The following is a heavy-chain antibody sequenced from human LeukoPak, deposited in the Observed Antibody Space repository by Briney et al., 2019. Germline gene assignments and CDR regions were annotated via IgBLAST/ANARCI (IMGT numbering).Heavy chain of an antibody. CDR2: ISSSGSTI. D-gene: IGHD1-1*01. CDR3: ARQSSIWNDGTNTDFNY. J-gene: IGHJ4*02. CDR1: GFTFSSYE. Sequence: GGSLRLSCAASGFTFSSYEMNWVRQAPGKGLEWVSYISSSGSTIYYADSVKSRFTISRDNAKNSLYLQMNSLRAEDTAVYYCARQSSIWNDGTNTDFNYWGQGTLVTVSS. V-gene: IGHV3-48*03.